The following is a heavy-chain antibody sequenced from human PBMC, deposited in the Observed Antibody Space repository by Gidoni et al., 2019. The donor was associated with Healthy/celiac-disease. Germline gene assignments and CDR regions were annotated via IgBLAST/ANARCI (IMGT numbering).Heavy chain of an antibody. D-gene: IGHD6-13*01. CDR1: SSSSY. V-gene: IGHV4-39*01. Sequence: SSSSYWGWIRQPPGKGLEWIGSIYYSGSTYYNPSLKSRVTISVDTSKNQFSLKLSSVTAADTAVYYCARHVLGSSWSPPTDYYGMDVWGQGTTVTVSS. J-gene: IGHJ6*02. CDR2: IYYSGST. CDR3: ARHVLGSSWSPPTDYYGMDV.